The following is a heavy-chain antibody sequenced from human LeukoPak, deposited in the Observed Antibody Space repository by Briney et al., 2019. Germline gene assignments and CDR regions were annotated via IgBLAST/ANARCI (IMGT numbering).Heavy chain of an antibody. CDR3: ARHFAPFRLGPHFDS. D-gene: IGHD2/OR15-2a*01. CDR2: IYHSGST. CDR1: GGSITPYY. V-gene: IGHV4-59*08. Sequence: SETLSLTCSVSGGSITPYYWSWIRRSPGKGLEWIGYIYHSGSTQYHASLKSRVHMSVDTSKNQFSLNLSSVTAADTGVYYCARHFAPFRLGPHFDSWGQGTLVTVSS. J-gene: IGHJ4*02.